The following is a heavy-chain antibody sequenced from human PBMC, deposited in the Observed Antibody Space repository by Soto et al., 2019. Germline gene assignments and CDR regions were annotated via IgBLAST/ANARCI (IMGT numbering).Heavy chain of an antibody. CDR2: IIPIFGTT. D-gene: IGHD2-15*01. J-gene: IGHJ6*02. Sequence: QVQLLQSGAEVKKPGSSVKVSCKSSGGSFSSYAMNWVRQAPGQGLEWMGGIIPIFGTTDYAQKFHGRVTITADESTNTAYMELTSLRSEDTAVYYCARAIVNINNYYGMDFWGQGTTVTVSS. V-gene: IGHV1-69*12. CDR3: ARAIVNINNYYGMDF. CDR1: GGSFSSYA.